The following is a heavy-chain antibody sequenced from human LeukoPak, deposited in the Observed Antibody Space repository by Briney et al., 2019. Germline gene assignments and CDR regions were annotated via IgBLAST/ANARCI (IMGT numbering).Heavy chain of an antibody. D-gene: IGHD6-19*01. CDR2: IWYDGSNT. J-gene: IGHJ2*01. CDR1: GFTFNKYG. CDR3: ARDRQWRPSNWYFDL. V-gene: IGHV3-33*01. Sequence: PGRSLRLSCAASGFTFNKYGMHWVRQAPGKGLEWVSVIWYDGSNTYYGDSVKGRFTISRDNSKNTLYLQMNSLRAEDTAVYYCARDRQWRPSNWYFDLWGRGTLVTVSS.